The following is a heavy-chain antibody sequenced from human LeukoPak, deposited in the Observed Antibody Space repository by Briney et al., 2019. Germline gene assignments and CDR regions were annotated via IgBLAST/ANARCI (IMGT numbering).Heavy chain of an antibody. CDR1: GFTFSSYW. CDR3: ARDGATIPYYYYGMDV. D-gene: IGHD5-12*01. V-gene: IGHV3-74*01. CDR2: INSDGSST. J-gene: IGHJ6*02. Sequence: GGSLRLSCAASGFTFSSYWMHWVRHAPGKGLVWVSRINSDGSSTSYADSVKGRFTISRDNAMNTLYLQMNSLRAEDTAVYYCARDGATIPYYYYGMDVWGQGTTVTVSS.